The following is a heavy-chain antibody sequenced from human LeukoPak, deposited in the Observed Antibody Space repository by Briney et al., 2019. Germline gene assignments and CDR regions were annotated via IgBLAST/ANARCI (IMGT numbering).Heavy chain of an antibody. CDR1: GGSISSGGYS. V-gene: IGHV4-30-2*01. J-gene: IGHJ4*02. Sequence: SQTLSLTCAVSGGSISSGGYSWSWIRLPPGTGLEWIGFIYHSGSTYYNPSLKSRVTISVDRSKNQFSLKLSSVTAADTAVYYCARGASSSWYTIGYWGQGTLVTVSS. D-gene: IGHD6-13*01. CDR2: IYHSGST. CDR3: ARGASSSWYTIGY.